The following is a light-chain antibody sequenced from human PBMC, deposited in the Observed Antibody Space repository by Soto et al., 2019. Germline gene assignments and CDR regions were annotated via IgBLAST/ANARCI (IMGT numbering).Light chain of an antibody. V-gene: IGKV1-5*01. CDR1: QTISKW. CDR2: DAS. J-gene: IGKJ1*01. CDR3: QQYNGYYTWT. Sequence: FHIAPTSSTLSPPVGHRVTNHFRASQTISKWLVWYQQKPGKAPKVLIFDASILASGVPSRFSGSGYGTEFTLTISSLQPDDFATYYCQQYNGYYTWTFGQGTKVDIK.